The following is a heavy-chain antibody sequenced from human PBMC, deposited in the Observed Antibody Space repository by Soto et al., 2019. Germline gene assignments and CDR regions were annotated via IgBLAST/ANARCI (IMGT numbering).Heavy chain of an antibody. CDR3: ATESGSTYGYFDH. J-gene: IGHJ4*02. Sequence: PSETLSLTCTVSGGSITSDEDYWTWIRQSPGQGLEWIGYISNSGSTGYNPSLKTRLSMSVDMSKNQFTLRLTSVTAADTAVYFCATESGSTYGYFDHWGQGTQVTVS. D-gene: IGHD5-18*01. V-gene: IGHV4-30-4*01. CDR2: ISNSGST. CDR1: GGSITSDEDY.